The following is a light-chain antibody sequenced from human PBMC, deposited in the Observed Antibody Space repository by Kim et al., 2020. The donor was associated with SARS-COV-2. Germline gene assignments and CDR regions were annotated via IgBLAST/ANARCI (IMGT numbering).Light chain of an antibody. Sequence: SPGERATLSCRASQSVSSNLAWYQQKPGQAPRLLMYSVSNRATGIPDRFSGSGSGTDFTLTISRLEPEDFAVYYCQQYGMTPPYTFGRGTKLEI. CDR1: QSVSSN. CDR2: SVS. J-gene: IGKJ2*01. CDR3: QQYGMTPPYT. V-gene: IGKV3-20*01.